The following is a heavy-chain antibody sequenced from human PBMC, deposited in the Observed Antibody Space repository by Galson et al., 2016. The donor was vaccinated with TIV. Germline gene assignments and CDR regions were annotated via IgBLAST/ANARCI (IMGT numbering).Heavy chain of an antibody. D-gene: IGHD3-16*01. Sequence: SLRLSCAASGFTFSSLSMHWVRQAPGKGLEWVSSISNTGSFKHYPDSLKGQFTISRDNAKNSVFLQTNSLRAEDTAVYYCAGDHPQGWGFDCWGQGTLVTVSS. V-gene: IGHV3-21*01. CDR2: ISNTGSFK. CDR1: GFTFSSLS. J-gene: IGHJ4*02. CDR3: AGDHPQGWGFDC.